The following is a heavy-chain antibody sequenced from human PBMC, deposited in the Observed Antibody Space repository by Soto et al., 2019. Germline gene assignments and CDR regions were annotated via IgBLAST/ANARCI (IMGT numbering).Heavy chain of an antibody. CDR3: ARDSVTMIVVVPWAFDI. J-gene: IGHJ3*02. D-gene: IGHD3-22*01. V-gene: IGHV1-18*04. CDR2: ISAYNGNT. CDR1: GYTFTSYG. Sequence: ASVKVSCKASGYTFTSYGISWVRQAPGQGLEWMGWISAYNGNTSYAQKLQGRVTMTTDTSTSTAYMELRSLRSDDTAMYYCARDSVTMIVVVPWAFDIWGQGTMVTVSS.